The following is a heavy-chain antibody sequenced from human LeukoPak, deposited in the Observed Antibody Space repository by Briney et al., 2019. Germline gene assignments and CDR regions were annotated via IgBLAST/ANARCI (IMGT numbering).Heavy chain of an antibody. CDR2: INPDGRDT. V-gene: IGHV3-7*01. Sequence: GGSLRLSCAASRFVVSTHWMIWVRQAPGKGLECVANINPDGRDTNYVDSVKGRFTISRDNAKNSLYMQMNSLGVEDTAVYYCVRSSSMDSWGQGTLVTVSS. J-gene: IGHJ4*02. CDR1: RFVVSTHW. CDR3: VRSSSMDS. D-gene: IGHD3-10*01.